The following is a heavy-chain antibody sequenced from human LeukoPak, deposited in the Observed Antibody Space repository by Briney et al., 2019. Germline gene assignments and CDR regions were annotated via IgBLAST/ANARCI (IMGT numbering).Heavy chain of an antibody. CDR2: ISGCNGKT. Sequence: ASVKVSCKTSGYTFNSHYVGWVRQAPGQGLECMGWISGCNGKTNYAQKLQGRVTMTTDTSTTTAYMELRSLRSDDTAVYYCARVICSGDSCYPPSAVDIWGQGTMVTVSS. CDR1: GYTFNSHY. V-gene: IGHV1-18*01. D-gene: IGHD2-15*01. J-gene: IGHJ3*02. CDR3: ARVICSGDSCYPPSAVDI.